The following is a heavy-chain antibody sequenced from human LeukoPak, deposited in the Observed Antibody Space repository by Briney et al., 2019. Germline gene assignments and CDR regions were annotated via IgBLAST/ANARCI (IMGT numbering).Heavy chain of an antibody. Sequence: GGSLRLSCAASGFIFSDYSLNWVRQAPGKGLEWVSSISSSSSYTKSADSVKGRFTISRDNAKNSLYLQMNSLRAEDTAVYYCARGGRWELLYGYWGQGTLVTVSS. D-gene: IGHD1-26*01. CDR1: GFIFSDYS. CDR2: ISSSSSYT. CDR3: ARGGRWELLYGY. J-gene: IGHJ4*02. V-gene: IGHV3-21*01.